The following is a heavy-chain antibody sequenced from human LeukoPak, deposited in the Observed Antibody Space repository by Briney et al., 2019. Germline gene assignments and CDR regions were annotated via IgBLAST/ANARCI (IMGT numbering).Heavy chain of an antibody. CDR1: GFTFSSYA. J-gene: IGHJ4*02. D-gene: IGHD5-18*01. CDR3: ARGYSYGKYYFDY. V-gene: IGHV3-23*01. Sequence: GGSLRLSCAASGFTFSSYAMSWVRQAPGKGLEWVSAISGSGGSTYYADSVKGRFTISRDNSKNTLYLQMNSLRVEDTAVYYCARGYSYGKYYFDYWGQGTLVTVSS. CDR2: ISGSGGST.